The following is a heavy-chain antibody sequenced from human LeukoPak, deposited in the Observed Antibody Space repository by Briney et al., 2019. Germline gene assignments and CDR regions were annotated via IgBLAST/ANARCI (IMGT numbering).Heavy chain of an antibody. CDR1: GFTFISYA. CDR3: AKDLTQYGYSTDY. J-gene: IGHJ4*02. V-gene: IGHV3-23*01. D-gene: IGHD5-18*01. CDR2: ISGSGGTT. Sequence: GGSLRLDCSASGFTFISYAMSLVSLPSGTVLELVSAISGSGGTTYYADSVKGRFTISRDNSKNTLYLQMNSLRAEDTAIYYCAKDLTQYGYSTDYWGQGTLVTVSS.